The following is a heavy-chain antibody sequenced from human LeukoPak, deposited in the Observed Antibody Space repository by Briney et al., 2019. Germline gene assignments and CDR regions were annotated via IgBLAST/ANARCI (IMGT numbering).Heavy chain of an antibody. D-gene: IGHD4-17*01. CDR2: INHSGST. Sequence: SETLSLTCAVYGGSFSDYYWSWIRQPPGKGLEWIGEINHSGSTNYSPSLRSRVTISVDTSKNQFSLNLRSVTAEDTAVYYCASPTTVTTSAYRAFDIWGQGTMVTVSA. V-gene: IGHV4-34*01. CDR3: ASPTTVTTSAYRAFDI. CDR1: GGSFSDYY. J-gene: IGHJ3*02.